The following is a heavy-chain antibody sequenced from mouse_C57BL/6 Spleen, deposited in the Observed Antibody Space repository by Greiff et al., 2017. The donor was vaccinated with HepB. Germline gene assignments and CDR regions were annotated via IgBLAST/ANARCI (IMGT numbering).Heavy chain of an antibody. D-gene: IGHD2-4*01. CDR3: ARTPYDYDGFYYAMDY. Sequence: VQLQQSGAELVKPGASVKLSCKASGYTFTSYWMQWVKQRPGQGLEWIGEIDPSDSYTNYNQKFKGKAKLNVDTSSSTAYMQLSSLTSEDSAVYYCARTPYDYDGFYYAMDYWGQGTSVTVSS. V-gene: IGHV1-50*01. CDR2: IDPSDSYT. CDR1: GYTFTSYW. J-gene: IGHJ4*01.